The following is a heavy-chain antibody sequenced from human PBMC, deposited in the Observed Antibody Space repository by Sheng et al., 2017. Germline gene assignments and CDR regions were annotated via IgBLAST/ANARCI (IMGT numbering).Heavy chain of an antibody. CDR2: INHSGST. D-gene: IGHD2-2*01. CDR1: GGSFSGYY. Sequence: QVQLQQWGAGLLKPSETLSLTCAVYGGSFSGYYWSWIRQPPGKGLEWIGEINHSGSTNYNPSLKSRVTISVDTSKNQFSLKLSSVTAADTAVYYCARHRVVPAAIGRKKVNWFDPWGQGTLVTVSS. J-gene: IGHJ5*02. CDR3: ARHRVVPAAIGRKKVNWFDP. V-gene: IGHV4-34*01.